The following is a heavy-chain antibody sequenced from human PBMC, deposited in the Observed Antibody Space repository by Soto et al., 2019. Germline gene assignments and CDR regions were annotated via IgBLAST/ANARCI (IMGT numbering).Heavy chain of an antibody. CDR3: ARDWDIVVVQAMGGGWFDP. Sequence: SETLSLTCTVSGGSISSYYWSWIRQPAGKGLEWIGRIYTSGSTNYNPSLKSRVTMSVDTSKNQFSLKLSSVTAADTAVYYCARDWDIVVVQAMGGGWFDPWGQGTLVTVSS. CDR2: IYTSGST. V-gene: IGHV4-4*07. D-gene: IGHD2-2*01. CDR1: GGSISSYY. J-gene: IGHJ5*02.